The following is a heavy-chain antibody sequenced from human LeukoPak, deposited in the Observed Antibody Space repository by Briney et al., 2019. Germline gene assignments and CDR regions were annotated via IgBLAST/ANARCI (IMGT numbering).Heavy chain of an antibody. J-gene: IGHJ4*02. CDR1: GGTFSSYA. CDR2: IIPIFGTA. CDR3: ARTIGSSGYSATYYFDY. D-gene: IGHD3-22*01. V-gene: IGHV1-69*13. Sequence: SVKVSCKASGGTFSSYAISWVRQAPGQGLEWMGGIIPIFGTANYAQKFQGRVTITADESTSTAYMELSSLRSEDTAVYCCARTIGSSGYSATYYFDYWGQGTLVTVSS.